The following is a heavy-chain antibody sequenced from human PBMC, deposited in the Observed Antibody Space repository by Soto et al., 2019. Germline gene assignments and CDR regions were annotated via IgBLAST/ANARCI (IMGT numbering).Heavy chain of an antibody. V-gene: IGHV2-5*02. CDR2: IYWDDDK. CDR1: GFSVRRSGEA. Sequence: QITLKESGPTLVKPTQTLTLTCTFSGFSVRRSGEAVGWIRQPPGKALEWLALIYWDDDKSYSPSLRSRLTLARGSYDNQVVLTLTNMDPVDTATYYCAQGDTLTNRGCDSWGQGTLVTVSS. CDR3: AQGDTLTNRGCDS. D-gene: IGHD3-9*01. J-gene: IGHJ4*02.